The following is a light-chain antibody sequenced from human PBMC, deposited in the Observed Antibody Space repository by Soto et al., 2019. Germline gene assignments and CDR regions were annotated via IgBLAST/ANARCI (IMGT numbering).Light chain of an antibody. J-gene: IGLJ2*01. CDR2: DVS. V-gene: IGLV2-14*03. CDR3: SSYTSSSTLV. CDR1: SSDVGGYSY. Sequence: QSALTQPASVSGSPGQSITISCTGTSSDVGGYSYVSWYQQHPGKAPKLIIYDVSHRPSGVSNRFSGSKSGNTASLTISGLQAEDEADYYCSSYTSSSTLVFGGGTKVTVL.